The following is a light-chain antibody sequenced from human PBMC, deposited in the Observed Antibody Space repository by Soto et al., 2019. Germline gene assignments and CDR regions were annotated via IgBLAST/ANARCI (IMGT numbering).Light chain of an antibody. CDR3: HQYGSSPGP. CDR1: QSVSSNY. J-gene: IGKJ1*01. Sequence: EIVLTQSPGTLSLSPGERATLSCRASQSVSSNYLAWYQQKPGQAPRLLIYAASSRATGIPDRFSGGGSGADFPLTISRLEPEDSAVYYCHQYGSSPGPFGQGTKVEIK. V-gene: IGKV3-20*01. CDR2: AAS.